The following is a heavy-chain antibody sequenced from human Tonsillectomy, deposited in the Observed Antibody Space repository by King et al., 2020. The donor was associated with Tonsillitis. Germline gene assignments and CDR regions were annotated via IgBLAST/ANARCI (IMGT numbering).Heavy chain of an antibody. CDR2: ISDSGGYT. CDR3: AKDPFYCSGGSCENWFDP. CDR1: GFTFSSYA. V-gene: IGHV3-23*04. D-gene: IGHD2-15*01. Sequence: VQLVESGGGLVQPGGSLRLSCAASGFTFSSYAMSWVRQAPGKGLEWVSAISDSGGYTYYADSVKGRFTISRDNSKNTVYLQMNSLRAEDTAVYYCAKDPFYCSGGSCENWFDPWGQGTLVTVSS. J-gene: IGHJ5*02.